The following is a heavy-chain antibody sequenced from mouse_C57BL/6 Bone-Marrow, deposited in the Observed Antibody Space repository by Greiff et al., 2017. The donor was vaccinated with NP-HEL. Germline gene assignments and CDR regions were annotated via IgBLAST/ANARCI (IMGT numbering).Heavy chain of an antibody. J-gene: IGHJ3*01. Sequence: QVQLQQPGAELVKPGASVKLSCKASGYTFTSYWMHWVKQRPGQGLEWIGMIHPNSGSTNYNEKFKSKATLTVDKSSSTVYMQLSSLTSEDAAVYYCARRNWDWFAYWGQGTLVTVSA. CDR1: GYTFTSYW. CDR3: ARRNWDWFAY. V-gene: IGHV1-64*01. D-gene: IGHD4-1*01. CDR2: IHPNSGST.